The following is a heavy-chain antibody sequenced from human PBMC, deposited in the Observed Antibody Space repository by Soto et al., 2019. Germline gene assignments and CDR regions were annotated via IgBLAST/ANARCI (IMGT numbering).Heavy chain of an antibody. D-gene: IGHD6-19*01. CDR1: GFTFSSYW. CDR2: IKQDGSEK. V-gene: IGHV3-7*03. J-gene: IGHJ6*02. CDR3: ARDTGVSSGWYFSYRIDA. Sequence: PVGSLSLSCTASGFTFSSYWMSWVRQAPGKGLEWVANIKQDGSEKYYVDSVKGRFTISRDNAKNSLYLQMNSLRAEDTAVYYCARDTGVSSGWYFSYRIDAWGQG.